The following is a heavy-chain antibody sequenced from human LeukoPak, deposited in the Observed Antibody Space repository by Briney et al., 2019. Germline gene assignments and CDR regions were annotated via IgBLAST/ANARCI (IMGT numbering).Heavy chain of an antibody. D-gene: IGHD4-17*01. CDR2: INDSGST. Sequence: SETLSLTCTVSGGSISNYYWSWIRQPPGKGLEWIGYINDSGSTSYNPSLKSRVSMSVDTSKNQFSLKLSSVTAADTAVYYCARHPFDGDYGDYWGQGTLVTVSS. CDR1: GGSISNYY. CDR3: ARHPFDGDYGDY. V-gene: IGHV4-59*08. J-gene: IGHJ4*02.